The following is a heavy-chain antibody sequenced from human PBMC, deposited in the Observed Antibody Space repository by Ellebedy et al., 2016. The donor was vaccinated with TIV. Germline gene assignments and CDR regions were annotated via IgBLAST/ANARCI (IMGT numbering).Heavy chain of an antibody. V-gene: IGHV4-59*01. J-gene: IGHJ4*02. CDR1: GSSISGYY. CDR2: IFYSGIT. D-gene: IGHD2-2*01. CDR3: ARAGRYCGSTSCLDFDY. Sequence: SETLSLTXTVSGSSISGYYWSWIRQPPGKGLEWIGNIFYSGITNYNPSLESRVTISLDTSKNQFSLNLSSVTAADTAVYYCARAGRYCGSTSCLDFDYWGRGTLVTVSS.